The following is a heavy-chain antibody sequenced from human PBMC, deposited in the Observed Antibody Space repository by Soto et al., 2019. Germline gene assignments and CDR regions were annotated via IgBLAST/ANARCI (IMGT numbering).Heavy chain of an antibody. CDR3: ARGGHIVVVTAAFDY. Sequence: QVQLVQSGAEVKKPGASVNVSCKASGNTFSNYYIHWVRQAPGQGLEWMGTINPSGGYTTYAQKFLGRVSVTRDTSTSTLYMEVTSLTSEDTAVYYCARGGHIVVVTAAFDYWGQGTLVTVSS. V-gene: IGHV1-46*03. D-gene: IGHD2-21*02. J-gene: IGHJ4*02. CDR1: GNTFSNYY. CDR2: INPSGGYT.